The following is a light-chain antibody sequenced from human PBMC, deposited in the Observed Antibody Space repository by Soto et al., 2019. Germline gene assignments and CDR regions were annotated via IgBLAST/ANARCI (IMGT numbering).Light chain of an antibody. Sequence: EIVLTQSPGTLSLSPGERATLSCRASQSVRSTYLAWYQQEPGQAPRVLIYGASSRATGIPVRFSGSGSGTDFTLTISRLEPEDFAVYYCQHYGNSTWTFGQGTKVDFK. V-gene: IGKV3-20*01. J-gene: IGKJ1*01. CDR3: QHYGNSTWT. CDR2: GAS. CDR1: QSVRSTY.